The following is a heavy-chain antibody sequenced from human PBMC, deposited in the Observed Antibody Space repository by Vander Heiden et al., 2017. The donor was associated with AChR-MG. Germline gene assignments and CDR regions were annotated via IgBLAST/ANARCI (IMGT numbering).Heavy chain of an antibody. CDR2: IYWDDDK. V-gene: IGHV2-5*02. D-gene: IGHD3-3*01. CDR3: AHTKRDDFGSGYPHAFDI. J-gene: IGHJ3*02. Sequence: QITLKESGPTLVKPTQTLTRTCTFSGFSLSTSGVGVGWIRQPPGKALEWLALIYWDDDKRYSPSLKSRLTITKDTSKNQVVLTMTNMDPVDTATYYCAHTKRDDFGSGYPHAFDIWGQGTMVTVSS. CDR1: GFSLSTSGVG.